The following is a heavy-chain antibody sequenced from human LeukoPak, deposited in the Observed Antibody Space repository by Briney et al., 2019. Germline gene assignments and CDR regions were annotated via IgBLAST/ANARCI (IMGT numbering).Heavy chain of an antibody. CDR2: ISGSGGST. Sequence: GGSLRLSCAASGFTFSSYAMSWVRQAPRKGLKWVSAISGSGGSTYYADSVKGRFTISRDNSKNTLYLQMNSLRAEDTAVYYCAKDLLSNHPQTFDYWGQGTLVTVSS. CDR3: AKDLLSNHPQTFDY. CDR1: GFTFSSYA. V-gene: IGHV3-23*01. D-gene: IGHD4-11*01. J-gene: IGHJ4*02.